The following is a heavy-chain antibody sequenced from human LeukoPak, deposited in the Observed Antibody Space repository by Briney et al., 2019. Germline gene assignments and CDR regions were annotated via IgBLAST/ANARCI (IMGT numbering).Heavy chain of an antibody. Sequence: ASVKVSCKASGYTFTSYAMNWVRQAPGQGLEWMGWINTNTGNPTYAQGFTGRFVFSLDTSVSTAYLQISSLKAEDTAVYYCARGWYCSSTNCNQPYPNWFDPWGQGTLVTVSS. V-gene: IGHV7-4-1*02. D-gene: IGHD2-2*01. CDR1: GYTFTSYA. CDR2: INTNTGNP. J-gene: IGHJ5*02. CDR3: ARGWYCSSTNCNQPYPNWFDP.